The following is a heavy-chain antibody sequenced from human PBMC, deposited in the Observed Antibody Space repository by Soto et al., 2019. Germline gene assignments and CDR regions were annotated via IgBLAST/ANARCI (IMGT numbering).Heavy chain of an antibody. CDR1: GGTFRTYA. Sequence: QVQPLQSGAEVKTPGSSVRVSCEASGGTFRTYAISWVRQAPGQGLEWMGEIIPIFGTVNSAPRFQGRVTITADESTTTVYMHLRSLRSEDTAVYYCAKGAVAGTPTSYYYYGVDVWGQGTTVTVSS. J-gene: IGHJ6*02. V-gene: IGHV1-69*12. CDR2: IIPIFGTV. D-gene: IGHD6-19*01. CDR3: AKGAVAGTPTSYYYYGVDV.